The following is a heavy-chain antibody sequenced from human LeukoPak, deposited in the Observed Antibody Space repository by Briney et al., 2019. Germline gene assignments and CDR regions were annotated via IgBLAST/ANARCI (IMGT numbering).Heavy chain of an antibody. D-gene: IGHD5-12*01. J-gene: IGHJ6*02. V-gene: IGHV1-18*01. CDR3: ARDLLAVAKIRVSYYGMDV. Sequence: ASVNVSCKVSGYTFTSYGISWVRQAPGQGLEWMGWISAYNGNTNYAQKHQGRVTMTTDTSTSTAYMELRSLRSDDTAVYYCARDLLAVAKIRVSYYGMDVWGQGTTVTVSS. CDR1: GYTFTSYG. CDR2: ISAYNGNT.